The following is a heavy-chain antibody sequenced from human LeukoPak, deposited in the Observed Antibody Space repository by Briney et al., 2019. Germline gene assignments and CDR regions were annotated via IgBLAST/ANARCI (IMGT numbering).Heavy chain of an antibody. CDR1: GFTFSSYG. CDR3: ARDWGSGNSYYFDY. CDR2: IWYDGNNK. Sequence: GGSLRLSCAAPGFTFSSYGMHWVRQAPGKGLEWVAVIWYDGNNKYYEDSVKGRFTISRDNSKNTLYLQMNSLRAEDTAVYYCARDWGSGNSYYFDYWGQGALVTVSS. J-gene: IGHJ4*02. D-gene: IGHD3-10*01. V-gene: IGHV3-33*01.